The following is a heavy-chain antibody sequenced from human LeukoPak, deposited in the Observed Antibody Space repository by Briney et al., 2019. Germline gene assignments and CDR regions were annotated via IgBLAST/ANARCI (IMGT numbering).Heavy chain of an antibody. CDR1: GYTFTGYY. CDR2: INPNSGGT. D-gene: IGHD3-3*01. V-gene: IGHV1-2*06. J-gene: IGHJ5*02. Sequence: ASVKVSCKASGYTFTGYYMHWVRQAPGQGLEWMGRINPNSGGTNYAQKFQGRVTMTRDTSISTAYMELSRLRSDDTAVYNCARSRDFGWFDPWGQGTLVTVSS. CDR3: ARSRDFGWFDP.